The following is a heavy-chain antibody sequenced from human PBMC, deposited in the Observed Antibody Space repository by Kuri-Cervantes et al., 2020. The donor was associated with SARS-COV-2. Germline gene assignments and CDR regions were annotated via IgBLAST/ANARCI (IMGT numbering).Heavy chain of an antibody. J-gene: IGHJ4*02. CDR3: PRDEEVAVFDY. CDR1: AYSIRSDYY. D-gene: IGHD6-19*01. CDR2: IKSKTDGGTT. V-gene: IGHV3-15*01. Sequence: LSLTCAVSAYSIRSDYYWGWNRQPPGKGREWWGRIKSKTDGGTTDYAAPVKGRFTITRDVSKNTLYLKMNSMNAEDTAVYYCPRDEEVAVFDYWGQGTLVTVSS.